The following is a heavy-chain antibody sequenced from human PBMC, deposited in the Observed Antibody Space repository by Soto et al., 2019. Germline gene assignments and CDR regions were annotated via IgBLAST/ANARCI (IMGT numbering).Heavy chain of an antibody. Sequence: ASVTVSCTASGGTFSSYAISWVQQAPSQGLEWMGRIIPSGGSTSYAQKFQGRVTMTRDTCTSTVYMELSSLRSEDTAVYYCARDLWEVFVPPAGRTNWLDPRGQGTLVTVSS. CDR3: ARDLWEVFVPPAGRTNWLDP. V-gene: IGHV1-46*01. D-gene: IGHD2-2*01. J-gene: IGHJ5*02. CDR1: GGTFSSYA. CDR2: IIPSGGST.